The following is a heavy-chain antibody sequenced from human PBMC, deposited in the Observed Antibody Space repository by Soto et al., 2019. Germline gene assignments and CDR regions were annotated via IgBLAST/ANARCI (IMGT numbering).Heavy chain of an antibody. CDR1: GGSISSYY. CDR3: ARDRRDDILTGYWFDP. V-gene: IGHV4-59*01. Sequence: SETLSLTCTVSGGSISSYYWSWIRQPPGKGLEWIGYIYYSGSTNYNPSLKSRVTISVDTSRNQFSLKLSSVTAADTAVYYCARDRRDDILTGYWFDPWGQGTLVTVSS. CDR2: IYYSGST. D-gene: IGHD3-9*01. J-gene: IGHJ5*02.